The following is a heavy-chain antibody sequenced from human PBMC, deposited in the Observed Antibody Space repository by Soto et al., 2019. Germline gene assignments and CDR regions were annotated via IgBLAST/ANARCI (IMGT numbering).Heavy chain of an antibody. D-gene: IGHD2-21*01. CDR1: GFTFQNYA. V-gene: IGHV3-30-3*01. CDR3: VRGGGSGKGYYFYSMDV. Sequence: VQVVESGGGVVQPGRSLRLSCAASGFTFQNYAMHWVRQTPHQGLEWVAVISFDGGSESYADFVKGRFTISRDTSKNTLYLQMNSLRPDDTALYYCVRGGGSGKGYYFYSMDVWGQGTTVTVSS. CDR2: ISFDGGSE. J-gene: IGHJ6*02.